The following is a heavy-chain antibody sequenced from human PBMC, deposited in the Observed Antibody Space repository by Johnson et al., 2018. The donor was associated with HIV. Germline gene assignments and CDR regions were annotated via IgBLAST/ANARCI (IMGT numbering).Heavy chain of an antibody. D-gene: IGHD3-3*01. CDR1: GFTFDEYA. CDR2: ISWNGGST. V-gene: IGHV3-9*01. CDR3: ARVSTGFTIFGVVILPTGTFDI. J-gene: IGHJ3*02. Sequence: QLVESGGGLVQPGRSLRLSCAASGFTFDEYAMHWVRQAPGKGLEWVSGISWNGGSTGYADSVRGRFTISRDNAKNSLYLQMNSLRAEDTALYYCARVSTGFTIFGVVILPTGTFDIWGQGTMVTVSS.